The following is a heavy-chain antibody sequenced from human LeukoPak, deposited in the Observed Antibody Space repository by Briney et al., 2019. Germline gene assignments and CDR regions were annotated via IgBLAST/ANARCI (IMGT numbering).Heavy chain of an antibody. CDR3: ARDGGAPIYGLDV. D-gene: IGHD3-16*01. CDR1: GGSIRSYY. Sequence: SETLSLTCTVSGGSIRSYYWSWLRQPPGKKLEWIGYIHSSGSTSYNPSLRSRVAISADTSRNQVSLNLKFLTSADTAVYYCARDGGAPIYGLDVWGQGTTVTVSS. J-gene: IGHJ6*02. CDR2: IHSSGST. V-gene: IGHV4-59*01.